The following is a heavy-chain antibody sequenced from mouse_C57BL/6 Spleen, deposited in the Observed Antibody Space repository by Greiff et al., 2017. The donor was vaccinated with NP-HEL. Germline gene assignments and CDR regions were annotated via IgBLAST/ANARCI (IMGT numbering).Heavy chain of an antibody. D-gene: IGHD1-1*01. Sequence: EVKVVESGGGLVQSGRSLRLSCATSGFTFSDFYMEWVRQAPGKGLEWIAASRNKANDYTTEYSASVKGRFIVSRDTSQSILYLQMNALRAEDTAIYYCARDDYYPFSMDYWGQGTSVTVSS. CDR1: GFTFSDFY. V-gene: IGHV7-1*01. CDR3: ARDDYYPFSMDY. CDR2: SRNKANDYTT. J-gene: IGHJ4*01.